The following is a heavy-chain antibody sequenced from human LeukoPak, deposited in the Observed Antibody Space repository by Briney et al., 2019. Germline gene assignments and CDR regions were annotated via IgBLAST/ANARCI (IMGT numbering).Heavy chain of an antibody. Sequence: SVKVSCKASGGTFSIYAISWVRQAPGQGLEWMGGIIPIFGTANYAQKFQGRVTITADESTSTAYIELSSLRSEDTAVYYCAREKYYYYGSGSFSYFDYWGQGTLVTVSS. D-gene: IGHD3-10*01. CDR1: GGTFSIYA. J-gene: IGHJ4*02. V-gene: IGHV1-69*13. CDR3: AREKYYYYGSGSFSYFDY. CDR2: IIPIFGTA.